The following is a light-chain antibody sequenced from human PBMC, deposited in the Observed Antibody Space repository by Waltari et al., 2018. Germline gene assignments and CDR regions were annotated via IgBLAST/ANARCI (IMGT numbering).Light chain of an antibody. CDR1: QSISSY. Sequence: DIRMTQSPSSLSASVGDRVTIPCRASQSISSYLNWYQQKPGKAPKLLIFAASSLQSGVPSRFSGSGSGTDFTLTISSLQPEDFATYYCQQSHSIPYTFGQGTKVEIK. J-gene: IGKJ2*01. V-gene: IGKV1-39*01. CDR2: AAS. CDR3: QQSHSIPYT.